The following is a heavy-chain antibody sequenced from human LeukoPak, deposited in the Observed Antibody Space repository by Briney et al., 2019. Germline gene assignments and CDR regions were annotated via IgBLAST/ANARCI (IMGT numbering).Heavy chain of an antibody. J-gene: IGHJ4*02. D-gene: IGHD3-22*01. CDR1: GFTFSSYG. Sequence: GGSLRLSCAASGFTFSSYGMSWVRQAPGKGLEWVSAISGSGGSTYYADSVKGRFTISRDNSKNTLYLQMNSLRAEDTAVYYCAKTYYYGSSGYYYWGQGTLVTVSS. CDR3: AKTYYYGSSGYYY. V-gene: IGHV3-23*01. CDR2: ISGSGGST.